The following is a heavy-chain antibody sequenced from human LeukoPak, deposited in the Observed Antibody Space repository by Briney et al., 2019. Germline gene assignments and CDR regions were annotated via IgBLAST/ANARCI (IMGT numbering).Heavy chain of an antibody. J-gene: IGHJ4*02. D-gene: IGHD3-22*01. Sequence: SETLSLTCTVSGGSISSGDYSWSWFPQPPGKGLEWIGYIYYSGSTYYNPSLKSRVTISVDTSKNQFSLKLSSVTAADTAVYYCARAGPGYYDSSGYSVFDYWGQGTLVTVSS. CDR1: GGSISSGDYS. CDR3: ARAGPGYYDSSGYSVFDY. V-gene: IGHV4-30-4*01. CDR2: IYYSGST.